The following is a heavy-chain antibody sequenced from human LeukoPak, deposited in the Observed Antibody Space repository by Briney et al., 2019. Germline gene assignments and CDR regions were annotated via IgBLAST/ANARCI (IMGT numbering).Heavy chain of an antibody. V-gene: IGHV1-2*02. J-gene: IGHJ5*02. CDR1: GYTFTVYH. D-gene: IGHD6-19*01. CDR3: ARDWGRSSGWYNWFAP. CDR2: INPYSGGT. Sequence: GASVKVSCKASGYTFTVYHMHWVRQAPGQGLEWMGGINPYSGGTNYAQKFQGRVTMTRDTSISTAYMELNRLQSDDTAVYYCARDWGRSSGWYNWFAPWGQGTLVTVSS.